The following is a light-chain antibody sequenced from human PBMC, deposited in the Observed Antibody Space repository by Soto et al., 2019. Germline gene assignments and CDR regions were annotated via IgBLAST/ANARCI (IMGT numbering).Light chain of an antibody. CDR1: QSVSSN. CDR3: QQRSNWPPVT. J-gene: IGKJ4*01. V-gene: IGKV3-15*01. CDR2: GTS. Sequence: EIVMTQSPATLSVSPGERATLSCRASQSVSSNLAWYQQKPGQAPRLLLYGTSTRATGIPARFSGSGSGTEFTLTISSLQSEDFAIYYCQQRSNWPPVTFGGGTKVEIK.